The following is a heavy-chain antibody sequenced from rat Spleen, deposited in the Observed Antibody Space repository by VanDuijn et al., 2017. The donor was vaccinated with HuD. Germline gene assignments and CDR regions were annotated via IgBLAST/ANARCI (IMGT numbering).Heavy chain of an antibody. CDR2: ISYDGSKT. D-gene: IGHD1-12*01. J-gene: IGHJ1*01. Sequence: EVQLVESDGGLVQPGRSLKLSCAASGFTFSDFYMAWVRQAPTKGLEWVATISYDGSKTYYRDSVKGRFTISRDNVRSTLNLHMDSLRSEDTAIYYCTRRCYLSDWYFDFWGPGTMVTVSS. V-gene: IGHV5-29*01. CDR3: TRRCYLSDWYFDF. CDR1: GFTFSDFY.